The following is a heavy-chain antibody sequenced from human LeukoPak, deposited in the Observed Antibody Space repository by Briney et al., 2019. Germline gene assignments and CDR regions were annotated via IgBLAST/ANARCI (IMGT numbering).Heavy chain of an antibody. Sequence: SETLSLTCTVSGGSISSYYWSWIRQPPGKGLEWIGYIYYSGSTNYNPSLKSRVTISVDTSKNQFSLKLSSVTAADTAVYYCARHRAAHYDILTGYFPASGFDIWGQGTMATVSS. J-gene: IGHJ3*02. V-gene: IGHV4-59*08. D-gene: IGHD3-9*01. CDR3: ARHRAAHYDILTGYFPASGFDI. CDR2: IYYSGST. CDR1: GGSISSYY.